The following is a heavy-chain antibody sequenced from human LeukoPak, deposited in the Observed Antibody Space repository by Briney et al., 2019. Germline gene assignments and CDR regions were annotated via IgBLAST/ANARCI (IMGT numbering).Heavy chain of an antibody. V-gene: IGHV4-59*01. Sequence: SETLSLTCTVSGGSISSYYWSWVRQPPGKGREWVGYIYYSGSTNYNRSRKRRVTISVKKSKNQFSLKLSSVTAADTAVYYCARGYSSSWYTGGYWGQGTLVTVSS. CDR1: GGSISSYY. CDR3: ARGYSSSWYTGGY. CDR2: IYYSGST. D-gene: IGHD6-13*01. J-gene: IGHJ4*02.